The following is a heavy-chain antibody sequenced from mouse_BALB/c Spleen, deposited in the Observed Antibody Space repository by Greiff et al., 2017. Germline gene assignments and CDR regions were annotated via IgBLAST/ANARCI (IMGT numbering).Heavy chain of an antibody. Sequence: EVQGVESGGGLVKPGGSLKLSCAASGFTFSDYYMYWVRQTPEKRLEWVATISDGGSYTYYPDSVKGRFTISRDNAKNNLYLQMSSLKSEDTAMYYCARERDDYDGYAMDYWGQGTSVTVSS. CDR2: ISDGGSYT. CDR3: ARERDDYDGYAMDY. J-gene: IGHJ4*01. V-gene: IGHV5-4*02. D-gene: IGHD2-4*01. CDR1: GFTFSDYY.